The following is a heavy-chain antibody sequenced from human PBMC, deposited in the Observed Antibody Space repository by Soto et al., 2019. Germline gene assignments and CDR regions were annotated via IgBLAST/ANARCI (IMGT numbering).Heavy chain of an antibody. CDR2: ISNIGNT. V-gene: IGHV4-61*03. CDR3: PRSRNCRDALNEIEY. Sequence: SWIIQPIGKGLEWIGFISNIGNTNYNPSLSSRVSISLDTSKNLFSLNLRSVTAADTAVYYCPRSRNCRDALNEIEYWGTGILDPVSS. J-gene: IGHJ4*02. D-gene: IGHD1-7*01.